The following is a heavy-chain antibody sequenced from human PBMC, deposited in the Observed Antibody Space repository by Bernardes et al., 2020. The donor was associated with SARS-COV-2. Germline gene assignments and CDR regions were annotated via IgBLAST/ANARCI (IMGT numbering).Heavy chain of an antibody. D-gene: IGHD2-21*02. CDR1: GVTFSSYS. CDR3: ARGPPEGYCGGDCYVYMDY. Sequence: GGALRLSCSASGVTFSSYSMHWVRQGPGKGREWVGVITYDGSNKNYADSVKGRFTISRDNSKNTLYLQMNSLRAEDTAVYYCARGPPEGYCGGDCYVYMDYWGQGTLVTVSS. V-gene: IGHV3-30-3*01. J-gene: IGHJ4*02. CDR2: ITYDGSNK.